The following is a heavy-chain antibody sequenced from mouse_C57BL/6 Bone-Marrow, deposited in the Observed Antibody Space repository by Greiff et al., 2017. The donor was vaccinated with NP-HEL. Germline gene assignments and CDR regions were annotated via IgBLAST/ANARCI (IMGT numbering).Heavy chain of an antibody. CDR2: INPNNGGT. D-gene: IGHD1-1*01. CDR3: ARYHYYGSRDYFDC. V-gene: IGHV1-22*01. J-gene: IGHJ2*01. CDR1: GYTFTDYN. Sequence: VQLKQSGPELVKPGASVKMSCKASGYTFTDYNMHWVKQSHGKSLEWIGYINPNNGGTSYNQKFKGKATLTVNKSSSTAYMELRSLTSEDSAVYYCARYHYYGSRDYFDCWGQGTTLTVSS.